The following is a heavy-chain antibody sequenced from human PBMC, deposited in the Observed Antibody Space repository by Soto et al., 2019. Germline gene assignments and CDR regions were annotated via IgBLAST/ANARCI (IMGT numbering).Heavy chain of an antibody. CDR3: ARLVGHYYYYGMDV. J-gene: IGHJ6*02. V-gene: IGHV4-34*01. CDR2: INHSGST. D-gene: IGHD1-26*01. CDR1: GGSFSGYY. Sequence: SETLSLTCAVYGGSFSGYYWSWIRQPPGKGLEWIGEINHSGSTNYNPSLKSRVTISVDTSKNQFSLKLSSVTAADTAVYYCARLVGHYYYYGMDVWGQGTTVTVSS.